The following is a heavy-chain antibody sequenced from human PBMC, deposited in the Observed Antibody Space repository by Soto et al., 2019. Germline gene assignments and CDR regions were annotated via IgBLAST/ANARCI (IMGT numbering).Heavy chain of an antibody. CDR1: GGSISSSSYY. Sequence: PSETLSLTCTVSGGSISSSSYYWGWIRQPPGKGLEWIGSIYYSGSTYYNPSLKSRVTISVDTSKNQFSLKLSSVTAADTAVYYCAGYYDFWSGRRDYYYMEVWGKGTTVTVSS. CDR3: AGYYDFWSGRRDYYYMEV. J-gene: IGHJ6*03. D-gene: IGHD3-3*01. CDR2: IYYSGST. V-gene: IGHV4-39*01.